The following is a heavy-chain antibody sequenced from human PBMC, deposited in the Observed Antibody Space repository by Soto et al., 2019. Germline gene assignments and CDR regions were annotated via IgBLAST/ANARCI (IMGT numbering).Heavy chain of an antibody. D-gene: IGHD2-15*01. J-gene: IGHJ6*02. CDR3: ASSGYCSGGRCACPQNYYYGMDV. Sequence: QVQLVQSGAEVKKPGSSVKVSCRASGGTFSSYAISWVRQAPGQGLEWMGGIIPIFGTADYAQKFQGRVTITADESTSTADMEVSSLRSGETAVYYCASSGYCSGGRCACPQNYYYGMDVWGQGATVTGSS. CDR2: IIPIFGTA. CDR1: GGTFSSYA. V-gene: IGHV1-69*12.